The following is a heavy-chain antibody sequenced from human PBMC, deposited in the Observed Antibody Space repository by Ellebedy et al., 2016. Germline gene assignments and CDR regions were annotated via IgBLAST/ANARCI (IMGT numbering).Heavy chain of an antibody. CDR2: INWNGGST. CDR1: GFTFDDYG. J-gene: IGHJ4*02. D-gene: IGHD4-11*01. Sequence: GESLKISCAASGFTFDDYGMSWVRQAPGKGLEWVSGINWNGGSTGYADSVKGRFTISRDNAKNSLYLQMNSLRDEDTAVYYCARSVSNYLRSGFDYWGQGTLVTVSS. CDR3: ARSVSNYLRSGFDY. V-gene: IGHV3-20*04.